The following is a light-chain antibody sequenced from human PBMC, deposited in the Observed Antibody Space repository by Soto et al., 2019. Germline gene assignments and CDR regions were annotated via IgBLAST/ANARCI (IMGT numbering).Light chain of an antibody. Sequence: DVVMTQTPLSMSVAPGQPASISCKSIQSLLHITGETFLFWYLKKPGQYPQILIYEVSTRVSGVPDRFSGSGSGTDFKLEISRVETDDVGIYYCMQRTQLTPTFGQGTRLEIK. CDR2: EVS. V-gene: IGKV2D-29*02. J-gene: IGKJ5*01. CDR1: QSLLHITGETF. CDR3: MQRTQLTPT.